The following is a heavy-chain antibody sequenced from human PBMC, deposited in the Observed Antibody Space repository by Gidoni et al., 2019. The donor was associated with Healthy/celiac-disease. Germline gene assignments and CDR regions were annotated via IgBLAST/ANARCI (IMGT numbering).Heavy chain of an antibody. CDR3: AREGRNWGAVGWFDP. J-gene: IGHJ5*02. D-gene: IGHD7-27*01. Sequence: QVQLQESGPGLVTPSETLSLTCTVSGGSISSYYWSWIRQPAGKGLEWIGRIYTSGSTNYNPSLKSRVTMSVDTSKNQFSLKLSSVTAADTAVYYCAREGRNWGAVGWFDPWGQGTLVTVSS. V-gene: IGHV4-4*07. CDR2: IYTSGST. CDR1: GGSISSYY.